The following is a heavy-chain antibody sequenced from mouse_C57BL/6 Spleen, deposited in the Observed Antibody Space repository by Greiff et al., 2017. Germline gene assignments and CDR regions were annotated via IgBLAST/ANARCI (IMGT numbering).Heavy chain of an antibody. CDR3: VRSGDYDGGYYFDY. CDR2: IDPEDGET. D-gene: IGHD2-4*01. J-gene: IGHJ2*01. CDR1: GFNIKDYY. V-gene: IGHV14-2*01. Sequence: VQLQQSGAELVKPGASVKLSCTASGFNIKDYYMHWVKQWTEQGLEWIGRIDPEDGETKYAPKFQGKATITADPSSNTAYLQLSSLTSEDTAVYYCVRSGDYDGGYYFDYWGQGTTLTVSS.